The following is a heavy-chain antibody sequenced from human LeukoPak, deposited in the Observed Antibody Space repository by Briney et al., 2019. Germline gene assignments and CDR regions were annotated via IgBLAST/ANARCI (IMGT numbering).Heavy chain of an antibody. V-gene: IGHV4-39*07. Sequence: PSETLSLTCTVSGGSISSSSYYWSWIRQPPGKGLEWIGEINHSGSTNYNPSLKSRVTISVDTSKNQFSLKLSSVTAADTAVYYCAREEYVTMIRTLWFDPWGQGTLVTVSS. J-gene: IGHJ5*02. CDR3: AREEYVTMIRTLWFDP. CDR1: GGSISSSSYY. CDR2: INHSGST. D-gene: IGHD3-22*01.